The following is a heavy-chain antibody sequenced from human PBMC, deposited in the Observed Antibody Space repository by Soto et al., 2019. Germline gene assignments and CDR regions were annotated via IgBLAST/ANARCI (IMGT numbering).Heavy chain of an antibody. Sequence: ASVKVSCKASGGTFSSYAISWVRQAPGQGLEWMGGIIPIFGTANYAQKFQGRVTITADESTSTAYMELSSLRSEDTAVYYCARVVEMATIMAYFDYWGQGTLVTVSS. CDR3: ARVVEMATIMAYFDY. CDR2: IIPIFGTA. D-gene: IGHD5-12*01. CDR1: GGTFSSYA. J-gene: IGHJ4*02. V-gene: IGHV1-69*13.